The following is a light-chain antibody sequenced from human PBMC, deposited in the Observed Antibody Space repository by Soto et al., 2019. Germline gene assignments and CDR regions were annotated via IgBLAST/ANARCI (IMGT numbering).Light chain of an antibody. CDR1: QGVSNSY. CDR2: HAS. V-gene: IGKV3-20*01. Sequence: EIVLTQSPGTLSLSPGERATLSCRASQGVSNSYLAWYQQKPGQAPRLLIYHASSRATGIPDRFSGGGSGTDFTLTISRLEPDEFAVYYCQQYGSSPVTCGQGAKLEIK. J-gene: IGKJ2*01. CDR3: QQYGSSPVT.